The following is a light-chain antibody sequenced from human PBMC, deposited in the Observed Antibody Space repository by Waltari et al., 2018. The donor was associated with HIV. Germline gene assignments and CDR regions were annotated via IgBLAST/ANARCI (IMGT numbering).Light chain of an antibody. CDR3: SAYGDGNKVL. J-gene: IGLJ2*01. CDR2: EVF. Sequence: QSALTQPPSASGSPGQSVTISCTGTRSDVGGSDYVSWYHQPPGKAPRLMIYEVFKRPAGVPVRFFGSKAAYGNTASFPASGVQAEEEADYYCSAYGDGNKVLVGGGTKLTVL. CDR1: RSDVGGSDY. V-gene: IGLV2-8*01.